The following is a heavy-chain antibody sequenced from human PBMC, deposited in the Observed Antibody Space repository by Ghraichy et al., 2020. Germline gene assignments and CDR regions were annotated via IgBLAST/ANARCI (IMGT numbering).Heavy chain of an antibody. CDR1: GFTFSSYS. V-gene: IGHV3-48*02. CDR3: AREERYSGSYPIDY. D-gene: IGHD1-26*01. CDR2: ISSSSSTI. J-gene: IGHJ4*02. Sequence: GGSLRLSCAASGFTFSSYSMNWVRQAPGKGLEWVSYISSSSSTIYYADSVKGRFTISRDNAKNSLYLQMNSLRDEDTAVYYCAREERYSGSYPIDYWGQGTLVTVSS.